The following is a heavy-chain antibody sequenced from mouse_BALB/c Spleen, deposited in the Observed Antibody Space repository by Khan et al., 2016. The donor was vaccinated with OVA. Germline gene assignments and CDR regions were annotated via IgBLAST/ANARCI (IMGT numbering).Heavy chain of an antibody. D-gene: IGHD1-1*02. J-gene: IGHJ1*01. Sequence: QIQLVQSGPELKKPGETVKISCKASGYTFTNYGMNWVKQAPEKVLNWMGWINTYTGGPTYVVDSKGRFAFSLETSASTAYLQINNLKNEDAATYFCASGGYWYFDVWGAGTTVTVSS. CDR1: GYTFTNYG. CDR3: ASGGYWYFDV. V-gene: IGHV9-3-1*01. CDR2: INTYTGGP.